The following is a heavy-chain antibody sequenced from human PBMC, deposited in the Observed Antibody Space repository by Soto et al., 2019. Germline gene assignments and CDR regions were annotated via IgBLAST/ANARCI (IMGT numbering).Heavy chain of an antibody. CDR3: ARDSETYSSGWYPFDYYYYGMDV. CDR2: IYYSGSA. Sequence: SETLSLTCTVSGASISSYHWSWIRQTPGKGLEWIGYIYYSGSANYNPSLKSRVTFSVDTSKNQVSLKLSSVTAADTGVYYCARDSETYSSGWYPFDYYYYGMDVWGQGTTVTVSS. CDR1: GASISSYH. J-gene: IGHJ6*02. D-gene: IGHD6-19*01. V-gene: IGHV4-59*01.